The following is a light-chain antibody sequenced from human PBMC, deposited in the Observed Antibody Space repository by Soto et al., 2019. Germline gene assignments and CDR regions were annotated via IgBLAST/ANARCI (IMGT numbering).Light chain of an antibody. V-gene: IGKV1-5*01. CDR2: DAS. Sequence: LPMTHGTCTLSASGGDRFTITCRASLIISKWLAWYRQKTGKAPKFLIADASSLESGVPSSFSGSGSGTEFTLTISSLQADDVASYYCQQYYPYFTFGQGTKLDIK. CDR3: QQYYPYFT. J-gene: IGKJ1*01. CDR1: LIISKW.